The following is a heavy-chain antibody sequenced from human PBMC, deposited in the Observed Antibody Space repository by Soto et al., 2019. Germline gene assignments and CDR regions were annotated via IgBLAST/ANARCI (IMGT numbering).Heavy chain of an antibody. J-gene: IGHJ5*02. CDR3: ARAPKEHIVVVTARGWFDP. D-gene: IGHD2-21*02. V-gene: IGHV1-69*13. Sequence: SVKVSCKASGGTFSSYAISWVRQAPGQGLEWMGGIIPIFGTANYAQKFQGRVTITADESTSTAYMELSSLRSEDTAVYYCARAPKEHIVVVTARGWFDPWGQGTLVTVSS. CDR2: IIPIFGTA. CDR1: GGTFSSYA.